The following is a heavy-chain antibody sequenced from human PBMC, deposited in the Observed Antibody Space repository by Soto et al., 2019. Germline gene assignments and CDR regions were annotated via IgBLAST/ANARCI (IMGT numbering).Heavy chain of an antibody. J-gene: IGHJ4*02. CDR1: GGSISSYY. CDR2: IYYSGST. CDR3: ARRYAGNFDY. V-gene: IGHV4-59*01. Sequence: VPLQESGPGLVKPSETLSLTCTVSGGSISSYYWSWIRQPPGKGLEWIGYIYYSGSTNYNPSLKSRVNIAVATAKNQFSLKLSSVTAADTAVYYCARRYAGNFDYWGQGTLVTVSS. D-gene: IGHD2-8*01.